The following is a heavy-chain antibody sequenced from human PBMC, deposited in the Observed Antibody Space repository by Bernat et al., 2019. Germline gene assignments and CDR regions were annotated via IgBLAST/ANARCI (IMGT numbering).Heavy chain of an antibody. J-gene: IGHJ4*02. CDR1: GFTFSSYS. D-gene: IGHD1-14*01. V-gene: IGHV3-21*01. Sequence: EVQLVESGGGLVKPGGSLRLSCAASGFTFSSYSMNWVRQAPGKGLEWVSSISSSSSYIYYADSVKGRFTISRDNAKNSLYLQMNSLRAEDMGVYYCAGNHYEGGRDYWGQGTLVTVSS. CDR3: AGNHYEGGRDY. CDR2: ISSSSSYI.